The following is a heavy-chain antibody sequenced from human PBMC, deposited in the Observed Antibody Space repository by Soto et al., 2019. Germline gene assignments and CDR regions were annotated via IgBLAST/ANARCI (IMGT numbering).Heavy chain of an antibody. D-gene: IGHD3-22*01. CDR3: GRVHADDSSGYFLDY. CDR1: GASVSSGDYY. J-gene: IGHJ4*02. V-gene: IGHV4-61*03. CDR2: IYFSGAT. Sequence: QVQLQEAGPGLVKPSETLALNCSVSGASVSSGDYYWSWIRQPPGKGLEWIGYIYFSGATSYAPSVKRRVSMAIDTSNDRFFLKIKSVAAADTAVYYCGRVHADDSSGYFLDYWGQGLLVSFSS.